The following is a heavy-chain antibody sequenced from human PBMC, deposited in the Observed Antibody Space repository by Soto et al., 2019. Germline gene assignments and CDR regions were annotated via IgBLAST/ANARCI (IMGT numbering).Heavy chain of an antibody. V-gene: IGHV1-69*01. Sequence: QVQLVQSGAEVKKPGSSVKVSCKASGGTFSSYAISWVRQAPGQGLEWMGGIIPIFGTANYAQKFQGRVTITADESTSTAYIELSSLRSEATAVYYCAREGASGSHIGYWGQGNLVTVSS. J-gene: IGHJ4*02. CDR3: AREGASGSHIGY. CDR2: IIPIFGTA. CDR1: GGTFSSYA. D-gene: IGHD3-22*01.